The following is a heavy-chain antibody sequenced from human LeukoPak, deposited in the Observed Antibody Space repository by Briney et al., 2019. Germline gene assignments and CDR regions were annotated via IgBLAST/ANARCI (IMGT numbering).Heavy chain of an antibody. D-gene: IGHD2-2*01. CDR3: ARDRGRSGGYCSSTSCLDAFDI. CDR2: MYYSGST. J-gene: IGHJ3*02. CDR1: GGSISSGGYY. Sequence: SETLSLTCTVSGGSISSGGYYWSWIRQHPGGGLQWIGYMYYSGSTYYNPSLKSRVTISVDTSKNQFSLKLSSVTAADTAVYYCARDRGRSGGYCSSTSCLDAFDIWGQGTMVTVSS. V-gene: IGHV4-31*03.